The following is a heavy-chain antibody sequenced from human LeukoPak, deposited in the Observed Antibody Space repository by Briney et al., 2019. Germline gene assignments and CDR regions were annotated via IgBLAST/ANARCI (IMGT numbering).Heavy chain of an antibody. CDR2: IKQDGSEK. D-gene: IGHD2-2*01. CDR3: ARDGAPDAHCSSSSCATR. Sequence: GGSLRLSCVASGFTFSNYWMNWVRQAPGKGLEWVANIKQDGSEKYYVDSVKGRFTISRDNAKNSLYLQMNSLRAEDTAVYYCARDGAPDAHCSSSSCATRWGQGTLVTVSS. J-gene: IGHJ4*02. V-gene: IGHV3-7*01. CDR1: GFTFSNYW.